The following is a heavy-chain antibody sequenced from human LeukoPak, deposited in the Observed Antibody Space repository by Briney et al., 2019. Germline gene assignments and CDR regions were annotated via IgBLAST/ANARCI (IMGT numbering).Heavy chain of an antibody. J-gene: IGHJ4*02. CDR1: SYSLSSGYY. D-gene: IGHD3-9*01. CDR2: INHSGIT. CDR3: GRDRPTGYYDY. Sequence: SETLSLTCTVSSYSLSSGYYWGWIRQSPGKGLEWIASINHSGITYYNPSLKSRVTISVDTSKNQSALKLTSVTAADAAVYYCGRDRPTGYYDYWGQGILVTVSS. V-gene: IGHV4-38-2*02.